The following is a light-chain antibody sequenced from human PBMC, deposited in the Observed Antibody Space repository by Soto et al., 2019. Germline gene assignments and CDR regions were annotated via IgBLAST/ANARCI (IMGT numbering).Light chain of an antibody. CDR1: QGISNY. CDR2: AAS. CDR3: QKYNSAPLT. V-gene: IGKV1-27*01. Sequence: DIQMTQSPSSLSASVGDRVTITCRASQGISNYLAWYQQKPGKIPKLLIYAASTLQSGVPSRFGGSGSGTDFSLTISSLQPEDVATYYCQKYNSAPLTFGGGTKVAIK. J-gene: IGKJ4*01.